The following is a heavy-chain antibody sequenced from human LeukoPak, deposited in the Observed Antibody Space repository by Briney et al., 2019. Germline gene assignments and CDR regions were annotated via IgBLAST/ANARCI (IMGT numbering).Heavy chain of an antibody. V-gene: IGHV5-51*01. CDR1: GSSFPNFW. Sequence: GESLKISCKGSGSSFPNFWIGWVRQLPGRGLEWMGIIYPGDSDTRYSPSFQGQVTISADKSISTAYLQWNSLKASDTAMYYCARQAYGSGSYSAHWGQGTLVTVSS. CDR3: ARQAYGSGSYSAH. J-gene: IGHJ4*02. D-gene: IGHD3-10*01. CDR2: IYPGDSDT.